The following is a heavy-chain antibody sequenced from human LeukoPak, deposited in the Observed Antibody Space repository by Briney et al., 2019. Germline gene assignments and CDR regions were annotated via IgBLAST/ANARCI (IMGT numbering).Heavy chain of an antibody. V-gene: IGHV4-59*08. CDR2: IYYSRST. CDR1: GGSISSYY. CDR3: ARLDSSSYYGMDV. J-gene: IGHJ6*02. D-gene: IGHD6-13*01. Sequence: SETLSLTCTVSGGSISSYYWSWIRQPPGKGLEWIGYIYYSRSTNYNPSLKSRVTISVDTSKNQFSLKLSSVTAADTAVYYCARLDSSSYYGMDVWGQGTTVTVSS.